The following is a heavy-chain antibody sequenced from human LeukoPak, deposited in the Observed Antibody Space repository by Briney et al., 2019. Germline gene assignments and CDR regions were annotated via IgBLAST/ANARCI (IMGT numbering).Heavy chain of an antibody. V-gene: IGHV3-9*01. CDR2: ISWNSENI. CDR1: GFTFGDYA. CDR3: AKVSVAVAGSFDY. Sequence: GRSLRLSCAASGFTFGDYAMHWVRQAPGKGLEWVSGISWNSENIAYADSVKGRFTISRDNAKNSLYLQMNSLRPDDTASYYCAKVSVAVAGSFDYWGQGTLVTVSS. J-gene: IGHJ4*02. D-gene: IGHD6-19*01.